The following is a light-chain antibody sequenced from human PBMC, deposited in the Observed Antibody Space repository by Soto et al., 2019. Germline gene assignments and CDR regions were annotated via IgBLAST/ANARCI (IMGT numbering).Light chain of an antibody. J-gene: IGKJ2*01. CDR1: QNVGTS. V-gene: IGKV3-15*01. Sequence: EVVLTQSPAILSVSPGEGASLSCRASQNVGTSLAWYQQKSGQAPRLLIYGASTRAAGVPARFSGSASGTEYTLTITSLQSEDFETYYCQQLTARRFSFGQGTKLDIK. CDR2: GAS. CDR3: QQLTARRFS.